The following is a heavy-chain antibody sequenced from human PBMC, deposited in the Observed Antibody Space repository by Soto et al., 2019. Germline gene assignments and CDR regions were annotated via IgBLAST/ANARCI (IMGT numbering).Heavy chain of an antibody. J-gene: IGHJ6*02. CDR2: IYYSGST. CDR1: GGSISSYY. D-gene: IGHD3-10*01. V-gene: IGHV4-59*08. Sequence: SETRSLTCTVSGGSISSYYWSWIRQPPGKGLEWIGYIYYSGSTNYNPSLKSRVTISLDTSKSQFSLKVTSVTATDTAVYYCARQGFGPLHGLVDVWGQGTTVTVSS. CDR3: ARQGFGPLHGLVDV.